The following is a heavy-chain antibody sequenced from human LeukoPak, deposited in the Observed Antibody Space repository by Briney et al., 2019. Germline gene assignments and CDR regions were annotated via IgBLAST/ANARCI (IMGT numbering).Heavy chain of an antibody. CDR3: ALTKLLWFGELPYFDY. Sequence: KAGGSLRLSCAASGFTFSDYNMRWIRQAPGKGLEWVSYISSSSTIYYADSVKGRFTISRDNAKNSLYLQMNSLRAEDTAVYYCALTKLLWFGELPYFDYWGQGTLVTVSS. D-gene: IGHD3-10*01. J-gene: IGHJ4*02. V-gene: IGHV3-69-1*01. CDR1: GFTFSDYN. CDR2: ISSSSTI.